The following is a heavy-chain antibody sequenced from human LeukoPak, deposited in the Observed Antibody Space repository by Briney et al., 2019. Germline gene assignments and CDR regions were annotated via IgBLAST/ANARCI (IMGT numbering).Heavy chain of an antibody. V-gene: IGHV3-23*01. J-gene: IGHJ4*02. CDR2: ITGDGDYT. Sequence: PGGSLRLSCSASGFTFSSFAMSWVRQAPGKGLEWLSAITGDGDYTYSADSVTGRFTISRDNSKNALFLQMHSLRAEDTAVYYCAKDILTYYYGSSGYYFDTWGQGTLVTVSS. D-gene: IGHD3-10*01. CDR3: AKDILTYYYGSSGYYFDT. CDR1: GFTFSSFA.